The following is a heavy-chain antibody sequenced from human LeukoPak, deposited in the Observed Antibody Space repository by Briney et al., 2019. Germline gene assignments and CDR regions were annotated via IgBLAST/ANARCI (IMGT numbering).Heavy chain of an antibody. D-gene: IGHD5-12*01. J-gene: IGHJ4*02. Sequence: GASVKVSCKASGYTFTGYYMHWVRQAPGQGLEWMGWINPNSGGTNYAQKFRGRVTMTRDTSISTAYMELSRLRSDDTAVYYCASLDIVATIAGGYFDYWGQGTLVTVSS. V-gene: IGHV1-2*02. CDR3: ASLDIVATIAGGYFDY. CDR1: GYTFTGYY. CDR2: INPNSGGT.